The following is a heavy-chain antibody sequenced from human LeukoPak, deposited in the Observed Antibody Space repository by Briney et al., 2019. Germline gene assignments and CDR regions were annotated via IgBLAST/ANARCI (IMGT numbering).Heavy chain of an antibody. J-gene: IGHJ3*02. CDR2: ISSSSSTI. D-gene: IGHD4-23*01. CDR3: AREDGGKADI. Sequence: GGSLRLSCAASGFTFSRYSMNWVRQAPGKGLEWVSYISSSSSTIDYADSVKGRFSISRDNAKNSLYLQMKSLRDKDTAVYYCAREDGGKADIWGQGTMVTVSS. CDR1: GFTFSRYS. V-gene: IGHV3-48*02.